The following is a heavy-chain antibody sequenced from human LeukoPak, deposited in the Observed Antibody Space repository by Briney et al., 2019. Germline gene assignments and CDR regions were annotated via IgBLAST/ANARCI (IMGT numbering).Heavy chain of an antibody. D-gene: IGHD6-19*01. V-gene: IGHV1-2*02. CDR1: GYTFTGYY. CDR3: AREPGAVAGSGGFDY. CDR2: INPNSGGT. Sequence: ASVKVSCKASGYTFTGYYMHWVRQAPGQGLEWMGWINPNSGGTNYAQKFQGRVTMTRDTSISTAYMELSSLRSEDTAVYYCAREPGAVAGSGGFDYWGQGTLVTVSS. J-gene: IGHJ4*02.